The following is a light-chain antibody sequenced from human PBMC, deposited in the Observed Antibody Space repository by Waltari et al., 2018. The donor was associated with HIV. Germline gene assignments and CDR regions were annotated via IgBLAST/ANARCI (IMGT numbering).Light chain of an antibody. Sequence: QSVLTQPPSASGTPGQRVTISCSGSSPNIGRNTVNWYQQLPGTAPKLLIYTNNQRPSWVPDRFSGSKSGTSASLAISGLHSDDEAHYYCGVRDDSLNGQVFGGGTKLTVL. CDR1: SPNIGRNT. V-gene: IGLV1-44*01. CDR2: TNN. J-gene: IGLJ2*01. CDR3: GVRDDSLNGQV.